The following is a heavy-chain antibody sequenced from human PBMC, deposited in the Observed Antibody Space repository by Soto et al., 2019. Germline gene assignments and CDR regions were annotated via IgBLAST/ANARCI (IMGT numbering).Heavy chain of an antibody. CDR2: IIPIFGTA. CDR1: GGAFSSYA. D-gene: IGHD3-22*01. Sequence: SVKGYWKAVGGAFSSYAISWVRQAPGQGLEWMGGIIPIFGTANYAQKFQGRVTITADESTSTAYMELSSLRSEDTAVYYCARENQGDDSSGYYLDAFDIWGQGTMVTVSS. J-gene: IGHJ3*02. V-gene: IGHV1-69*13. CDR3: ARENQGDDSSGYYLDAFDI.